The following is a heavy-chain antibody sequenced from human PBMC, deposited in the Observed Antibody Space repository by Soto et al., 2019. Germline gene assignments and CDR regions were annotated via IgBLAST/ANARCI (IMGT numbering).Heavy chain of an antibody. J-gene: IGHJ6*02. CDR1: GFTFSSYS. D-gene: IGHD3-10*01. Sequence: GGSLGLSCAASGFTFSSYSRNGVRQAPGKGLEWVSYISSSSITIYYADSVKGRFTISRDNAKNSLYLQMNSLRAEDTAVYYCAREPVYGSGSPYYYYYGMDVWGPGTTVTVSS. CDR3: AREPVYGSGSPYYYYYGMDV. CDR2: ISSSSITI. V-gene: IGHV3-48*04.